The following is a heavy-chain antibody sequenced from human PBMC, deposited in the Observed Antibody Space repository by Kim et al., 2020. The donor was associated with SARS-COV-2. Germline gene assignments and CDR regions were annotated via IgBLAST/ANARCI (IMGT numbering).Heavy chain of an antibody. CDR1: GYTFTGYY. Sequence: ASVKVSCKASGYTFTGYYMHWVRQAPGQGLEWMGRINPNSGGTNYAQKFQGRVTMTRDTSISTAYMELSRLTSDDTAVYYCAGGISYHGSGSYYDYWGQGTLVTVSS. CDR3: AGGISYHGSGSYYDY. J-gene: IGHJ4*02. V-gene: IGHV1-2*06. D-gene: IGHD3-10*01. CDR2: INPNSGGT.